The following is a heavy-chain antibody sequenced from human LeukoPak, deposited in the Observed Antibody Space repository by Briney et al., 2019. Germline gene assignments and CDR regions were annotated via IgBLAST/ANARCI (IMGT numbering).Heavy chain of an antibody. D-gene: IGHD5-18*01. J-gene: IGHJ4*02. V-gene: IGHV5-51*01. Sequence: PGESLKISCKGSGYSFTSYWIGWVRQMPGKGLEWMGIIYPTDSDTRYSPSFQDQVTISADKSISTAYLQWSSLKASDTAMYYCARGGGYSNGYDYFDYWGQGTLVTVSS. CDR2: IYPTDSDT. CDR3: ARGGGYSNGYDYFDY. CDR1: GYSFTSYW.